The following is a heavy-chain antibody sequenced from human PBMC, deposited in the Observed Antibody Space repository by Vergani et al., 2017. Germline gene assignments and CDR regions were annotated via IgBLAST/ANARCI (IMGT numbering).Heavy chain of an antibody. V-gene: IGHV1-69*01. CDR1: GGTFSSYA. J-gene: IGHJ3*02. D-gene: IGHD1-26*01. CDR3: AAAPIRIGGSYSGVNAFDI. Sequence: QVQLVQSGAEVKKPGSSVKVSCKASGGTFSSYAISWVRQAPGQGLEWMGGIIPIFGTANYAQKFQGRVTITADESTSTAYMELSSLRSEDTAVYYCAAAPIRIGGSYSGVNAFDIWGQGTMVTVSS. CDR2: IIPIFGTA.